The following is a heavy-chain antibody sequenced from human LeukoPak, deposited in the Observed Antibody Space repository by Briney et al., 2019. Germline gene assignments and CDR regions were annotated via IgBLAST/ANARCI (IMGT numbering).Heavy chain of an antibody. CDR2: IFYSGST. CDR1: GASIGSVAYY. CDR3: ARGLRYFDWLPRPAFDY. J-gene: IGHJ4*02. D-gene: IGHD3-9*01. V-gene: IGHV4-30-4*08. Sequence: PSETLSLTWTVSGASIGSVAYYWSWIRQPPGKGLGWIGHIFYSGSTYYNPSLKSRVTISVYTSKNQFSLKMSSVTAADTAVYYCARGLRYFDWLPRPAFDYWGQGTLVTVSS.